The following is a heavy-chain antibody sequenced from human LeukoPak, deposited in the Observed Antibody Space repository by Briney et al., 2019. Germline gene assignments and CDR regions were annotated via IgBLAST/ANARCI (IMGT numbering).Heavy chain of an antibody. CDR1: GFTFSSYS. V-gene: IGHV3-21*01. CDR2: ISSSSSCI. Sequence: GGSLRLSCAASGFTFSSYSMNWVRQAPGKGLEWVSSISSSSSCIYYADSVKGRFTISRDNAKNSLYLQMNSLRAEDTAVYYCARTLGYCSSTSCYFSDYFDYWGQGTLVTVSS. CDR3: ARTLGYCSSTSCYFSDYFDY. D-gene: IGHD2-2*01. J-gene: IGHJ4*02.